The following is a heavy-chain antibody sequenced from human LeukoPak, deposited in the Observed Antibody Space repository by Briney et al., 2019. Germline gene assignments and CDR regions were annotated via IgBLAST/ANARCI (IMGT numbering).Heavy chain of an antibody. J-gene: IGHJ4*02. Sequence: GGSLRLSCAASGFAFSSYAMHWVRQAPGKGLEWLSGIVGSGSSTYYVDSVKGRFTTYRDNSKNTVYLQMNSLRAEDTAMYYCAKDHDPSYWGLGTLVTVSS. V-gene: IGHV3-23*01. CDR3: AKDHDPSY. CDR2: IVGSGSST. CDR1: GFAFSSYA. D-gene: IGHD3-10*01.